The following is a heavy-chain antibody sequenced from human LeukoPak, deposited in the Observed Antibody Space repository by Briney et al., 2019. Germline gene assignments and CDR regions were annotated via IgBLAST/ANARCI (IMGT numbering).Heavy chain of an antibody. V-gene: IGHV4-39*01. CDR1: GGSISSRSYY. Sequence: SETLSLTCTVSGGSISSRSYYWGWIRQPPGKGLEWIGIIYYSGSTYYNPSLKSRVTISVDTSKNQFSLKLSSVTAADTAVYYCARGLRFVVPLSAGSGYYFDYWGQGTLVTVSS. D-gene: IGHD3-10*01. CDR3: ARGLRFVVPLSAGSGYYFDY. CDR2: IYYSGST. J-gene: IGHJ4*02.